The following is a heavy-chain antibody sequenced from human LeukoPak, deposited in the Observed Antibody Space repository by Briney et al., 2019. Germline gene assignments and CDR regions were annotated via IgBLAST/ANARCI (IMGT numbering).Heavy chain of an antibody. CDR1: GGSISSGDYY. CDR2: IYYSGST. Sequence: SQTLSLTCTVSGGSISSGDYYWSWIRQPPGKGLEWIGYIYYSGSTYYNPSLKSRVTISVDTSKNQFSLKLSSVTAADTAVYYCASDGGYSYGSPFDYWGQGTLVTVSS. CDR3: ASDGGYSYGSPFDY. V-gene: IGHV4-30-4*08. J-gene: IGHJ4*02. D-gene: IGHD5-18*01.